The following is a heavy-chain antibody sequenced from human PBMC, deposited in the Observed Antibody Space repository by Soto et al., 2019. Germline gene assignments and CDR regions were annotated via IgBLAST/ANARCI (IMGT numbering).Heavy chain of an antibody. J-gene: IGHJ4*02. CDR3: TSRLITMIVEPLFDY. CDR2: IKSKTDGGTT. CDR1: GFTFSNAW. D-gene: IGHD3-22*01. V-gene: IGHV3-15*07. Sequence: PGGSLRLSCAASGFTFSNAWMNWVRQAPGKGLEWVGRIKSKTDGGTTDYAAPVKGRFTISRDDSKNTLYLQMNSLKTEDTALYYCTSRLITMIVEPLFDYWGQGTLVTVSS.